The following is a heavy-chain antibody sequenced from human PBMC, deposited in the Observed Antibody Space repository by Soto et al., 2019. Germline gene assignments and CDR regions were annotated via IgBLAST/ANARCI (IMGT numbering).Heavy chain of an antibody. Sequence: SETLSLTCAVSGGSISSSNWWSWVRQPPGKGLEWIGEIYHSGSTNYNPSLKSRVTISVDKSKNQFSLKLSSVTAADTAVYYCARRYSGSYPWYYYYGMDVWGQGTMVTVSS. CDR3: ARRYSGSYPWYYYYGMDV. V-gene: IGHV4-4*02. J-gene: IGHJ6*02. CDR1: GGSISSSNW. D-gene: IGHD1-26*01. CDR2: IYHSGST.